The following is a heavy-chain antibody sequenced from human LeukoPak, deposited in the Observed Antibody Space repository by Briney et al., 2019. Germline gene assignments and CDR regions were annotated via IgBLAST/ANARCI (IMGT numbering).Heavy chain of an antibody. CDR2: ITAGCVNM. CDR1: GFTFSTHT. CDR3: AREAPYYDFWSAIWGGDAFDI. Sequence: GGSLRLSCAASGFTFSTHTMNWVRQAPGKGLEWVSSITAGCVNMYYADAVKGRFTISRDNAKNSLYLQMNSLGAEDTAVYYCAREAPYYDFWSAIWGGDAFDIWGQGTRVTVSS. V-gene: IGHV3-21*01. J-gene: IGHJ3*02. D-gene: IGHD3-3*01.